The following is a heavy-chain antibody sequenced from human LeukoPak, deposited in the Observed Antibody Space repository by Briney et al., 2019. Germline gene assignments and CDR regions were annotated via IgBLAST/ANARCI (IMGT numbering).Heavy chain of an antibody. V-gene: IGHV3-48*03. J-gene: IGHJ4*02. CDR2: ISTSGSTT. CDR3: ATHPTH. CDR1: GFTFSSFE. Sequence: PGRSLRLSCAASGFTFSSFEMNWVRQAPGKGLEWVSYISTSGSTTSYADSVKGRFTISRDNAKNSLFLQMDTLRAEDTAVYYCATHPTHWGQGTLVTVSS.